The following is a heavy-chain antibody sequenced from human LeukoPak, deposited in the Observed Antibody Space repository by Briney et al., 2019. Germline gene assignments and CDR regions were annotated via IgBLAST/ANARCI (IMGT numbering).Heavy chain of an antibody. D-gene: IGHD6-13*01. CDR3: ARGANSSSWYRIFDY. Sequence: GGSLRLSCAASGFTFSDYYMSWIRQAPGKGLEWVSYISSSGSTIYYADSVKGRFTISRDNAKNSLYLQMNSLRAEDTAVYYCARGANSSSWYRIFDYWGQGTLVTVSS. CDR1: GFTFSDYY. J-gene: IGHJ4*02. CDR2: ISSSGSTI. V-gene: IGHV3-11*01.